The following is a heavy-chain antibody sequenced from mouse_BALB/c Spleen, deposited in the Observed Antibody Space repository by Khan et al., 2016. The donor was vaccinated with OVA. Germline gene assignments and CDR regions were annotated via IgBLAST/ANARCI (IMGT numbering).Heavy chain of an antibody. V-gene: IGHV9-3-1*01. J-gene: IGHJ4*01. CDR3: ARVWYNGSMDV. D-gene: IGHD1-1*02. CDR1: GFTFTNYG. Sequence: QIQLVQSGPELKKPGETVQISCKASGFTFTNYGMNWVRQAPGKGLKWMGWINTYTGEPTFTDDFKGRFAFSLETSASTADLQINSFQNEDTVTSFCARVWYNGSMDVWGQGTSVTVSS. CDR2: INTYTGEP.